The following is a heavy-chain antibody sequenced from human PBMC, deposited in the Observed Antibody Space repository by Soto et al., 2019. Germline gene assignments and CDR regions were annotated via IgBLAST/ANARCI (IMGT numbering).Heavy chain of an antibody. CDR1: GFTFSSYS. V-gene: IGHV3-21*01. J-gene: IGHJ3*02. CDR3: ARDGATTVTTDVAFDI. Sequence: EVQLVESGGGLVKPGGSLRLSCAASGFTFSSYSMNWVRQAPGKGLEWVSSISSSSSYIYYADSVKGRFTISRDNAKNSLYLQMNRLRAEDTAVYYCARDGATTVTTDVAFDIWGQGTMVTVSS. CDR2: ISSSSSYI. D-gene: IGHD4-17*01.